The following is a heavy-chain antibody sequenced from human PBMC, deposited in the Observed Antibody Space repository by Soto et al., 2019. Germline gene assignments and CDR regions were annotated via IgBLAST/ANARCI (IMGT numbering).Heavy chain of an antibody. CDR2: ISYDGSNK. CDR1: GFTFSSYA. J-gene: IGHJ4*02. Sequence: GGSLRLSCAASGFTFSSYAMHWVRQAPGKGLEWVAVISYDGSNKYYADSVKGRFTISRDNSKNTLYLQMNSLRAEDTAVYYCARDLKRGIAAAGLFDYWGQGTLVTVSS. CDR3: ARDLKRGIAAAGLFDY. D-gene: IGHD6-13*01. V-gene: IGHV3-30-3*01.